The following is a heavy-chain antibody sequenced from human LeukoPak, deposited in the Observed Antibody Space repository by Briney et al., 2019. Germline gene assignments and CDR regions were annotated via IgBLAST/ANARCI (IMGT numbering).Heavy chain of an antibody. CDR2: ISSSGSTI. CDR3: ARGSVSSGGGSDFDY. CDR1: GFTFSSYE. V-gene: IGHV3-48*03. D-gene: IGHD6-19*01. J-gene: IGHJ4*02. Sequence: AGGSLRLSCAASGFTFSSYEMNWVRQAPGKGLEWVSYISSSGSTIYYADSVKGRFTISRDNAKNSLYLQMNSLRVEDTAVYYCARGSVSSGGGSDFDYWGQGTLVTVSS.